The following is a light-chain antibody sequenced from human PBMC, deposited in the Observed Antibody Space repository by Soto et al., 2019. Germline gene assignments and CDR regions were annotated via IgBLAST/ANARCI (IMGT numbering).Light chain of an antibody. J-gene: IGKJ4*01. CDR1: QTISSW. Sequence: DIQMTQSPSTLSGSVGDRVTITCRASQTISSWLAWYQQKPGKAPKLLIYKTSNLESGVPSRFSGSGSGTEFSLTISSLQPDDFATYYCQQYKSFSLTFGGGTKVDI. V-gene: IGKV1-5*03. CDR3: QQYKSFSLT. CDR2: KTS.